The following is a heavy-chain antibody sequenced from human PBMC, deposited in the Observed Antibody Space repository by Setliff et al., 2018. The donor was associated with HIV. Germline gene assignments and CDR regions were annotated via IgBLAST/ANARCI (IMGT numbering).Heavy chain of an antibody. D-gene: IGHD3-3*01. CDR1: GGTFSRYP. V-gene: IGHV1-69*13. J-gene: IGHJ3*02. CDR3: ARDRTPSYYNFWSGPGAFDI. Sequence: ASVKVSCKASGGTFSRYPISWVRQAPGQGLEWMGWIIPIFGTANYPENFQGRVTITADESSSTAYMDLSSLRSEDTAVYYCARDRTPSYYNFWSGPGAFDIWGQGTMLTVSS. CDR2: IIPIFGTA.